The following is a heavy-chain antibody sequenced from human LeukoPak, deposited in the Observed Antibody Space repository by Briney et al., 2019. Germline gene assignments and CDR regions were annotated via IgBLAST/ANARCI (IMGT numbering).Heavy chain of an antibody. CDR3: ARAGPTSTIGYCSSTSCPPGNWFDP. D-gene: IGHD2-2*01. V-gene: IGHV1-69*04. CDR1: GGTFSSYA. J-gene: IGHJ5*02. Sequence: SVKVSCKASGGTFSSYAISWVRRAPGQGLEWMGRIIPILGIANYAQKFQGRVTITADKSTSTAYMELSSLRSEDTAVYYCARAGPTSTIGYCSSTSCPPGNWFDPWGQGTLVTVSS. CDR2: IIPILGIA.